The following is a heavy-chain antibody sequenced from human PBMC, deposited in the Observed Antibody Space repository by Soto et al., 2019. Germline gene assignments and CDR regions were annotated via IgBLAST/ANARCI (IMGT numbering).Heavy chain of an antibody. CDR3: VRYCSTTKCPFDY. CDR1: GGSISSGGSY. D-gene: IGHD2-2*01. Sequence: SETLSLTCTVSGGSISSGGSYWCWIRQPPGKGLEWIGYIYYSGNTYFNPSLKSRVTLSVDTSKNQFSLDLSSVTAADTAVYYCVRYCSTTKCPFDYWGQGTLVTVS. CDR2: IYYSGNT. V-gene: IGHV4-30-4*01. J-gene: IGHJ4*02.